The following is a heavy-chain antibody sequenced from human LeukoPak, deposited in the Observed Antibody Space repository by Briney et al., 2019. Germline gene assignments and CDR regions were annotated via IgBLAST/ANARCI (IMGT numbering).Heavy chain of an antibody. CDR3: ARGRGTVEDIVVVVADHFDY. J-gene: IGHJ4*02. CDR1: GGSISSYY. V-gene: IGHV4-59*06. D-gene: IGHD2-15*01. Sequence: SETLSLTCTVSGGSISSYYWIWIRQHPGKGLEWIGYIYYSGSTYYNPSLKSRVTISVDTSKNQFSLKLSSVTAADTAVYYCARGRGTVEDIVVVVADHFDYWGQGTLVTVSS. CDR2: IYYSGST.